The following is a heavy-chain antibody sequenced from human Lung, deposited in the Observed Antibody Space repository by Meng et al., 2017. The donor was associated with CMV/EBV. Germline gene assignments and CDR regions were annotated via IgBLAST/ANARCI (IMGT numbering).Heavy chain of an antibody. Sequence: ASVKVSCKASGYTFTSYDINWVRQAAGQGLEWVGWMSPNSGNTGYAQKFQGRVTLTRNTSISTAYLATAYMELSSLRSEDTAVYYCARGRSIAARSFWAFDIWGPGTXVTVSS. CDR2: MSPNSGNT. V-gene: IGHV1-8*01. CDR3: ARGRSIAARSFWAFDI. D-gene: IGHD6-6*01. CDR1: GYTFTSYD. J-gene: IGHJ3*02.